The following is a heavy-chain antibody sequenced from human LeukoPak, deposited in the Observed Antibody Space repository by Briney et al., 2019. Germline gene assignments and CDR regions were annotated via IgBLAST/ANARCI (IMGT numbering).Heavy chain of an antibody. Sequence: GGSLRLSCAASGFTFSSYGMHWVRQAPVKGLEWVAVIWYDGSNKYYADSVKGRFTISRDNSKNTLYLQMNSLRAEDTAVYYCARDTGEQTPFDYWGQGTLVTVSS. V-gene: IGHV3-33*01. CDR1: GFTFSSYG. D-gene: IGHD1/OR15-1a*01. CDR3: ARDTGEQTPFDY. CDR2: IWYDGSNK. J-gene: IGHJ4*02.